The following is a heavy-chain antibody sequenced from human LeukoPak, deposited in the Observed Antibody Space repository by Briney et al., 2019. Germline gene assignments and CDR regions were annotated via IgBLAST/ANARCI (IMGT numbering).Heavy chain of an antibody. CDR1: GGSISSYY. J-gene: IGHJ4*02. Sequence: SETLSLTCTVSGGSISSYYWSWIRQPPGKGLEWIGYIYYSGSTNYNPSLKSRVTISVDTSKNQFSLKLSSVTAADTAVYYCARVTQYQLELDYWGQGTLVTVSS. D-gene: IGHD2-2*01. CDR2: IYYSGST. CDR3: ARVTQYQLELDY. V-gene: IGHV4-59*01.